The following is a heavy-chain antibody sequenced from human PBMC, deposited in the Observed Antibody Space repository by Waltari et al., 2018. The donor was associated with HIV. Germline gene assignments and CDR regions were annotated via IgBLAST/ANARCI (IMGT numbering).Heavy chain of an antibody. CDR2: IAQCGSA. V-gene: IGHV4-34*01. D-gene: IGHD3-16*01. CDR1: GESLSDYH. J-gene: IGHJ4*02. Sequence: HVQLEPWGTGLLKPSQTLSLTCAVYGESLSDYHREPYQSFIAYSWSWFRQPPGKGLELIGEIAQCGSANYTPARKSPVSITRDTSKKQFSLKLRSVTAGDTAVDYWARSAGHAHRWAHYGDYWGQGKLVTVSS. CDR3: ARSAGHAHRWAHYGDY.